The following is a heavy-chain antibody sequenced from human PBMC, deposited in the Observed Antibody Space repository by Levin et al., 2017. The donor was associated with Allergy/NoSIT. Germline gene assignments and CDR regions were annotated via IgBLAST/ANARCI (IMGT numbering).Heavy chain of an antibody. D-gene: IGHD2-8*02. CDR2: INPNSGGT. Sequence: GESLKISCKASGYSFSDYYIHWVRQAPGQGLEWMGRINPNSGGTNYAQTFQGGVTMTRDTSTCSAYMELSRLTSDDTAVYYCARDKSYRDTGGSYDSWGQGTLVTVSS. CDR1: GYSFSDYY. J-gene: IGHJ5*01. V-gene: IGHV1-2*02. CDR3: ARDKSYRDTGGSYDS.